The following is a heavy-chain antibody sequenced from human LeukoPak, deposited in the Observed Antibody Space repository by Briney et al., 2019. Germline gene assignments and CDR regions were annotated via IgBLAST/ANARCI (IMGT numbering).Heavy chain of an antibody. CDR1: GFSFIRYG. CDR3: AKRPSDYGDYVSYFDY. J-gene: IGHJ4*02. CDR2: ISDDVSSK. V-gene: IGHV3-30*18. Sequence: GGSLRLSCADSGFSFIRYGMDWVGQAPGKGMEGVGVISDDVSSKDYAHSVTAPFTISTDNSNDTLYLQMNSLRDEDTAVYYCAKRPSDYGDYVSYFDYWGQGTLLTVSS. D-gene: IGHD4-17*01.